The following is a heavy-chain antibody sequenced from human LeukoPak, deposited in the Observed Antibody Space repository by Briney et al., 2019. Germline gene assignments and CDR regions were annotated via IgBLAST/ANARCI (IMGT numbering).Heavy chain of an antibody. CDR3: AKVRTGHYFDY. D-gene: IGHD3/OR15-3a*01. V-gene: IGHV3-23*01. CDR1: GFTFSNYA. J-gene: IGHJ4*02. Sequence: PGGSLRLSCAASGFTFSNYAMCWVRQAPGKGLEWVSSISSSGGSTYYADSVKGQFTISRDSSKNTLYLQMNSLRAEDTAVYYCAKVRTGHYFDYWGQGTLVTVSS. CDR2: ISSSGGST.